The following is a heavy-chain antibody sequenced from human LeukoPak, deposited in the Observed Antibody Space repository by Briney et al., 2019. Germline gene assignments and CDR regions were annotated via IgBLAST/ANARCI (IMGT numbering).Heavy chain of an antibody. CDR2: NSGSGGRT. Sequence: GAFLLLCSAAAGFTFSSYGMWFLRPAAGGGLELGSGNSGSGGRTYYADFVKGRFTISRDNSKNTLFLQMISLRAEDTAVYYCAKDGYTEWLGLYYFDYWGQGTLVTVSS. D-gene: IGHD6-19*01. J-gene: IGHJ4*02. V-gene: IGHV3-23*01. CDR1: GFTFSSYG. CDR3: AKDGYTEWLGLYYFDY.